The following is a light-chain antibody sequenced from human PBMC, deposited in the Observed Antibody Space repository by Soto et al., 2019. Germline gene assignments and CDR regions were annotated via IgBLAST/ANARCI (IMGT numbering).Light chain of an antibody. CDR3: QSYDSNNQV. CDR2: EDN. Sequence: NFMLTQPHSVSESPGKTVTISCTRSSGSIASSYVQWHQQRPGSAPTTVIYEDNQRPSGVPDRFSGSIDSSSNSASLTIFGLTTEDEADYYCQSYDSNNQVFGGGTKLTVL. V-gene: IGLV6-57*04. CDR1: SGSIASSY. J-gene: IGLJ2*01.